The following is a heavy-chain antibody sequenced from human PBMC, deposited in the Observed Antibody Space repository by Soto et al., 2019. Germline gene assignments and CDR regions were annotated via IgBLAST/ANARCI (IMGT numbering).Heavy chain of an antibody. D-gene: IGHD6-6*01. CDR1: GYTFTNYA. CDR3: ARDSQYSTDWQRFDS. Sequence: QVQLVQSGVEVKKPGASVKVSCKASGYTFTNYAISWVRQAPGRGLEWMGWVNTYNGNPNSAQNFQGRVTMTTDTSTGTVYMELRSLKSDDSAVYYCARDSQYSTDWQRFDSWGQGTLVTVSS. J-gene: IGHJ4*02. V-gene: IGHV1-18*01. CDR2: VNTYNGNP.